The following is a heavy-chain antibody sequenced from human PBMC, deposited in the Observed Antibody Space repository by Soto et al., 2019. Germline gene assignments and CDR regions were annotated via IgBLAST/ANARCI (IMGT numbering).Heavy chain of an antibody. CDR2: IKQDESEK. J-gene: IGHJ5*02. Sequence: PGGSLRLSCAASGFTFSSYWMTWVRQAPGKGLEWVANIKQDESEKYYVDSVKGRFTIPRDNAKDSLYLQMDSLRAEDTAVYYCARDSEPLYYYDSSGYRFDPWGQGTLVTVSS. CDR3: ARDSEPLYYYDSSGYRFDP. CDR1: GFTFSSYW. V-gene: IGHV3-7*01. D-gene: IGHD3-22*01.